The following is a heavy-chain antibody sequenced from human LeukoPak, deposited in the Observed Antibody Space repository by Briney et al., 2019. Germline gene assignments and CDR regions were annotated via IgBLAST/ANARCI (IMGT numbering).Heavy chain of an antibody. CDR2: IYYSGST. CDR3: ARVYGGYFYY. D-gene: IGHD4-17*01. CDR1: GGSISSCGYY. Sequence: SQTLSLTCTVSGGSISSCGYYWSWIRQHPGKGLERIGYIYYSGSTYYNPSLKSRVTISVDTSKNQFSLKLSSVTAADKAVYYCARVYGGYFYYWGQGTLVTVSS. V-gene: IGHV4-31*03. J-gene: IGHJ4*02.